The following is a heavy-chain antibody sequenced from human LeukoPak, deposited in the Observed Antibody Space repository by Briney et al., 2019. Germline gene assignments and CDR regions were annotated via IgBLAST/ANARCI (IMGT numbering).Heavy chain of an antibody. J-gene: IGHJ4*02. CDR3: ASVLRYFDWLPYYLDY. Sequence: PSETLSLTCAVYGGSFSGYYWSWIRQPPGKGLEWIGEINHSGSTNYNPSLKSRVTISVDTSKNQFSLKLSSVTAADTAVYYCASVLRYFDWLPYYLDYWGQGTLVTVSS. V-gene: IGHV4-34*01. CDR2: INHSGST. D-gene: IGHD3-9*01. CDR1: GGSFSGYY.